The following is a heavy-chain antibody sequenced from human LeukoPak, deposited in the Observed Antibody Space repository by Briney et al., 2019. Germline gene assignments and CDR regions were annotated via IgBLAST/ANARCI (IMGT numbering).Heavy chain of an antibody. CDR1: GGSISSYY. V-gene: IGHV4-4*09. J-gene: IGHJ5*02. D-gene: IGHD2-21*02. CDR2: TYTSGST. CDR3: ARHTAKRNWFDP. Sequence: PSETLSLTCTVSGGSISSYYWSWIRQPPGKGLEWIGYTYTSGSTNYNPSLKSRVTISVDTSKNQFSLKLSSVTAADTAVYYCARHTAKRNWFDPWGQGTLVTVSS.